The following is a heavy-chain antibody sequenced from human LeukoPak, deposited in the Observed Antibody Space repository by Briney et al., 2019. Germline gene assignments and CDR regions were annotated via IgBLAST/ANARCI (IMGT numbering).Heavy chain of an antibody. CDR2: ISYDGSNK. V-gene: IGHV3-30-3*01. Sequence: GGSLRLSCAASGFTFSSYAMHWVRQAPGKGLEWVAVISYDGSNKYYADSVKGRFTISRDNSKNTPYLQMNSLRAEDTAVYYCASRYCSSTSCYTVSYFDYWGQGTLVTVSS. CDR3: ASRYCSSTSCYTVSYFDY. CDR1: GFTFSSYA. J-gene: IGHJ4*02. D-gene: IGHD2-2*02.